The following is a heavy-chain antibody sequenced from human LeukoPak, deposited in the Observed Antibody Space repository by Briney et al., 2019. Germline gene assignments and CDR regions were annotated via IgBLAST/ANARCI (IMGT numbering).Heavy chain of an antibody. Sequence: ASVKVSCKASGYTFTSYGISWVRQAPGQGLEWMGWISAYNGNTNYAQKLQGRVTMTTDTSTSTAYMELRSLRSDDTAVYYCARVTYDSSGYYSYVGYYYYYYMDVWGKGTTVTISS. D-gene: IGHD3-22*01. CDR2: ISAYNGNT. J-gene: IGHJ6*03. V-gene: IGHV1-18*01. CDR1: GYTFTSYG. CDR3: ARVTYDSSGYYSYVGYYYYYYMDV.